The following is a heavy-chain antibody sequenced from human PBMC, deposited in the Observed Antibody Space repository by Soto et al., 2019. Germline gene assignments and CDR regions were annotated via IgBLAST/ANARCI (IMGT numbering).Heavy chain of an antibody. V-gene: IGHV3-7*01. D-gene: IGHD6-19*01. J-gene: IGHJ4*02. CDR3: ASGTYSSGWLMVY. CDR1: GFTFSSYW. Sequence: EVQLVESGGGLVQPGGSLRLSCAASGFTFSSYWMSWARQAPGKGLEWVANIKQDGSEKYYVDSVKGRFTISRDNAKNSLYLQMNSLRAEDTAVYYCASGTYSSGWLMVYWGQGTLVTVSS. CDR2: IKQDGSEK.